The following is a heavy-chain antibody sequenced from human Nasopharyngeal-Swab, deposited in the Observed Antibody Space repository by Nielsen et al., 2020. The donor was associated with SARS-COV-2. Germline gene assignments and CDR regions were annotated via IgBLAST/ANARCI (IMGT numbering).Heavy chain of an antibody. V-gene: IGHV4-59*13. D-gene: IGHD3-16*02. CDR2: IYFSGST. Sequence: SETLSLTCSVSGGSISSDYWSWIRQPPGKGLEWIGYIYFSGSTSYNPSLKSRVTMSVDTSKNQFSLNLTSVTAADTAVYYCARVALGSYLRGRGMDVWGQGTTVTVSS. CDR1: GGSISSDY. J-gene: IGHJ6*02. CDR3: ARVALGSYLRGRGMDV.